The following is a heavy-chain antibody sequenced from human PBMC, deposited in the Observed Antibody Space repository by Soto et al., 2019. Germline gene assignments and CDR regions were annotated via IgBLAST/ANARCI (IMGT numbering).Heavy chain of an antibody. CDR3: ARALGDFWSGYPHDYYYYGMDV. CDR1: GGSISSYY. V-gene: IGHV4-4*07. J-gene: IGHJ6*02. CDR2: IYTSGST. D-gene: IGHD3-3*01. Sequence: ETLSLTCTVSGGSISSYYWSWIRQPAGKGLEWIGRIYTSGSTNYNPSLKSRVTMSVDTSKNQFSLKLSSVTAADTAVYYCARALGDFWSGYPHDYYYYGMDVWGQGTTVTVSS.